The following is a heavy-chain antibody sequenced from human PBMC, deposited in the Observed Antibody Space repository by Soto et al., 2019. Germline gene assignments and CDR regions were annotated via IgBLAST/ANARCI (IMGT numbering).Heavy chain of an antibody. V-gene: IGHV1-3*01. CDR1: GYTFTSYA. Sequence: GGSVKVSCKASGYTFTSYAMHWVRQAPGQRLEWMGWINAGNGNTKYSQKFQGRVTITRDTSASTAYMELSSLRSEDTAVYYCARDYYDSSGYYNWFDPWGQGTLVTVSS. CDR3: ARDYYDSSGYYNWFDP. CDR2: INAGNGNT. D-gene: IGHD3-22*01. J-gene: IGHJ5*02.